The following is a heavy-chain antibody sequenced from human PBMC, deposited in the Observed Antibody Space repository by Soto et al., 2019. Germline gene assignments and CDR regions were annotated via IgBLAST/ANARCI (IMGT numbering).Heavy chain of an antibody. D-gene: IGHD2-15*01. J-gene: IGHJ3*01. Sequence: SETLSLTCAVSGFFISSGNYWGWIRKPPGKGLEWIGRIFHGGNTYYNPSLKSRVTISVDMSKNQFSLKLNSVTAADTAVYYCARARWYDAFDVWGQGTVVTVPS. V-gene: IGHV4-38-2*01. CDR2: IFHGGNT. CDR3: ARARWYDAFDV. CDR1: GFFISSGNY.